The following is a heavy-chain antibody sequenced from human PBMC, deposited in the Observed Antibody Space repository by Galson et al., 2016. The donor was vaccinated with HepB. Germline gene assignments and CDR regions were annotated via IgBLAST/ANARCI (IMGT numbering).Heavy chain of an antibody. CDR1: GFTFSDHY. CDR3: TDVGSGGGRLD. V-gene: IGHV3-72*01. J-gene: IGHJ4*02. D-gene: IGHD2-15*01. CDR2: IRNKANSYTT. Sequence: SLRLSCAASGFTFSDHYMDWVRQAPGKGLEWVGQIRNKANSYTTFYAASVNGRFTISRDDSKNSLYLQMNNLKIEDTAVYYCTDVGSGGGRLDWGQGTLVTVSS.